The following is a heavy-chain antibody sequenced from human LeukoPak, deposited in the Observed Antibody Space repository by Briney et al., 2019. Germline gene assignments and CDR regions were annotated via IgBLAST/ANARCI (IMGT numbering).Heavy chain of an antibody. CDR3: ARGRSSMVRGYYYYYMDV. D-gene: IGHD3-10*01. Sequence: SETLSLTCTVSGESIKSFYWSWIRQPAGKGLEWIGRIYTSGSTNYSPSLKSRVTMSVDTSKNQFSLKLSSVTAADTAVYYCARGRSSMVRGYYYYYMDVWGKGTTVTISS. J-gene: IGHJ6*03. V-gene: IGHV4-4*07. CDR1: GESIKSFY. CDR2: IYTSGST.